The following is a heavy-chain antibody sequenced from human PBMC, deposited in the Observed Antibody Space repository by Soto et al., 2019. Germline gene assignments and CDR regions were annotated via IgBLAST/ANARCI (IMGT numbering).Heavy chain of an antibody. V-gene: IGHV1-2*04. J-gene: IGHJ4*02. CDR2: INPNSGGT. Sequence: ASVKVSCKASGYTFTGYYMHWVRQAPGQGLEWMGWINPNSGGTNYAQKFQGWVNMTRDTSISTAYMELSRLRSDDTAVYYCARGGRDIVVVPAALSESVFDYWGQGTLVTVSS. CDR1: GYTFTGYY. D-gene: IGHD2-2*01. CDR3: ARGGRDIVVVPAALSESVFDY.